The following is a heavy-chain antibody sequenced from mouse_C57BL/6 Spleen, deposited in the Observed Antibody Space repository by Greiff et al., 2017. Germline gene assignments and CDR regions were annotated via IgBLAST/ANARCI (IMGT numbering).Heavy chain of an antibody. J-gene: IGHJ3*01. CDR3: ARSDGSSYGFAY. CDR1: GYTFTSYW. V-gene: IGHV1-50*01. D-gene: IGHD1-1*01. Sequence: QVQLQQSGAELVKPGASVKLSCKASGYTFTSYWMQWVKQRPGQGLEWIGEIDPSDSYTNYNQKFKGKATLTVDTSSSTAYMQLSSLTSADSAVYYCARSDGSSYGFAYWGQGTLVTVSA. CDR2: IDPSDSYT.